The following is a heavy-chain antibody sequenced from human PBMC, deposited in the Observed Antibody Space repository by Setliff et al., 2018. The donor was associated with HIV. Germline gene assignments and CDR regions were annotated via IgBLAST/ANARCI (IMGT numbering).Heavy chain of an antibody. Sequence: LSLTCTVSDSGTYYWSWIRQPAGKGLEWIGRVSSRGDTNYNPSLKSRVTMSVDTSKNQFSLKLTSVTATDTAVYYCARAAAGNTGPFDLWGQGSPVTVSS. CDR1: DSGTYY. CDR2: VSSRGDT. D-gene: IGHD4-17*01. V-gene: IGHV4-61*02. J-gene: IGHJ4*02. CDR3: ARAAAGNTGPFDL.